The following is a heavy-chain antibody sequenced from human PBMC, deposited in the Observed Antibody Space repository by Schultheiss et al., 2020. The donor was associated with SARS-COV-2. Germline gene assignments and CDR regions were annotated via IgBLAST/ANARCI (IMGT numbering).Heavy chain of an antibody. Sequence: SQTLSLTCSVSGDSIRNFYWSWIRQSPGKGLEWIGYIYHTGSISYNPSLKSRVTISVDPPKNQFSLVLYSVTAADTALYYCARDSVGGIDQWGQGTLVTVSS. CDR3: ARDSVGGIDQ. D-gene: IGHD3-16*01. CDR2: IYHTGSI. J-gene: IGHJ4*02. CDR1: GDSIRNFY. V-gene: IGHV4-59*01.